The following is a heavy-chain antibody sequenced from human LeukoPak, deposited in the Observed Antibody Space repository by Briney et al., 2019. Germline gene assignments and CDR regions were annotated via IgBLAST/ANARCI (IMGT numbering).Heavy chain of an antibody. CDR3: ARVVYCSGGSYYPEDY. CDR1: GYTFTGYY. J-gene: IGHJ4*02. D-gene: IGHD2-15*01. CDR2: INPNSGGT. Sequence: PWASVKVSCKASGYTFTGYYMHWVRQAPGQGLEWMGWINPNSGGTNYAQKFQGRVTMTRDTSISTAYMELSRLRSDDTAVYYCARVVYCSGGSYYPEDYWGQGTLVTVSS. V-gene: IGHV1-2*02.